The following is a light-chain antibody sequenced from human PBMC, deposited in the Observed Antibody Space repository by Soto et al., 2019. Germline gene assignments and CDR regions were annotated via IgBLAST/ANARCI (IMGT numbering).Light chain of an antibody. V-gene: IGKV3-15*01. CDR2: GAS. J-gene: IGKJ1*01. CDR1: QSVSSSY. Sequence: EIVLTQSPGTLSFSPWERSTLSFRSSQSVSSSYLAWYQQKPGQAPRLLIYGASTRATGIPARFSGSGSGTEFTLTISSLQSEDFAVYYCQQYNNWPQTFGQGTKVDIK. CDR3: QQYNNWPQT.